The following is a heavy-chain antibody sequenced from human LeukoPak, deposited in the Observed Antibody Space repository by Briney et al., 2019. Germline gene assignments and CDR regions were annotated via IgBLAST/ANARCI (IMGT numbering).Heavy chain of an antibody. V-gene: IGHV1-8*01. CDR1: GYTFTSYD. J-gene: IGHJ4*02. Sequence: ASVKVSCKASGYTFTSYDINWVRQATGQGLEWMGWMSPKSGSTGYAQKFQGRVSMTRDTSINTAYMELSSLRPEDTAVYYCARVIPNGDPFDFWGRGTLVTVPS. D-gene: IGHD4-17*01. CDR3: ARVIPNGDPFDF. CDR2: MSPKSGST.